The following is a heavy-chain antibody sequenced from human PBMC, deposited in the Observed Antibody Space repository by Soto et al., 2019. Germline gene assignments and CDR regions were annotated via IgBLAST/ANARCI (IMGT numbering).Heavy chain of an antibody. D-gene: IGHD6-13*01. V-gene: IGHV4-34*01. CDR1: GGSFSGYY. Sequence: SETLSLTCAVYGGSFSGYYWSWIRQPPGKGLEWIGEINHSGSTNYNPSLKSRVTISVDTSKNQFSLNLSSVTAADTAVYYCARGRRKGSSWYYYYYGMDVWGQGTTVTVSS. CDR3: ARGRRKGSSWYYYYYGMDV. J-gene: IGHJ6*02. CDR2: INHSGST.